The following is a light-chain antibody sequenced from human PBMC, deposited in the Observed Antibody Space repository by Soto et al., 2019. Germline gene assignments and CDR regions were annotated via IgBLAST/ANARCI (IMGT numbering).Light chain of an antibody. CDR2: AAS. J-gene: IGKJ5*01. CDR1: QGIGSW. CDR3: QQTNTFPST. Sequence: DLPMTQSPSSVSASVGDRVTITCRASQGIGSWLAWYQHKPGKAPKLLIYAASNLQGGVPSRFSSSASGTDFALTINSLQPEDFATYYCQQTNTFPSTFGQGTQLEIK. V-gene: IGKV1D-12*01.